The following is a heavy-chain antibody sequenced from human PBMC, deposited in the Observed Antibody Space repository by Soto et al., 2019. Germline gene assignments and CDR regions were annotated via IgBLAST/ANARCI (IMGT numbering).Heavy chain of an antibody. V-gene: IGHV1-3*01. D-gene: IGHD6-13*01. CDR2: INAGNGNT. J-gene: IGHJ5*02. CDR1: GYTFTSYA. Sequence: QVQLVQSGAEVKKPGASVKVSCKASGYTFTSYAMHWVRQAPGQRLEWMGWINAGNGNTKYSQKFQGRVTITRDTSASTAYMELSSLRSEDTAVYYCARDYSGSSSWYFFNHWGQGTLVTVSS. CDR3: ARDYSGSSSWYFFNH.